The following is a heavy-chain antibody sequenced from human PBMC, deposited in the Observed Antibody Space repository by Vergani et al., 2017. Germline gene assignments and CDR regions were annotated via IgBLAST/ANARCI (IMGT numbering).Heavy chain of an antibody. Sequence: QVQLVQSGAEVKKPGSSVKVSCKASGGTFSSYAINCVRQAPGQGLECMGGIIPIFGTANYAQKFQGRVTITADESTSTAYMELSSLRSEDTAVYYCAGATGELPTSYYYCMDVWGQGITVTVSS. V-gene: IGHV1-69*12. D-gene: IGHD1-26*01. J-gene: IGHJ6*02. CDR3: AGATGELPTSYYYCMDV. CDR1: GGTFSSYA. CDR2: IIPIFGTA.